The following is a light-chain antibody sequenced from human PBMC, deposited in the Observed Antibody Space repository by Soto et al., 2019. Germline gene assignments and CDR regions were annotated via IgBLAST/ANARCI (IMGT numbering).Light chain of an antibody. Sequence: QSALTQPASVSGSPGQSITISCTGTSSDVGGYNYVSWYQQHPGKAPKLMIYDVSNPPSGVSNRVSGSKSGNTASLTISGLQAEDEADYYCSSYTSSSTLYVFGTGTKLTVL. J-gene: IGLJ1*01. CDR1: SSDVGGYNY. CDR2: DVS. CDR3: SSYTSSSTLYV. V-gene: IGLV2-14*01.